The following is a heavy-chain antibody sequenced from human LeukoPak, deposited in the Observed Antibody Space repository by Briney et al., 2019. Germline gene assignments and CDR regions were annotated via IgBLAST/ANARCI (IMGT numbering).Heavy chain of an antibody. CDR3: ARDKDLFDY. J-gene: IGHJ4*02. Sequence: GGSLRLSCAASGFSFSTHSMTWVRQAPGKGLEWVASISLSSHYIHYADAVRGRFTISRDNARNSLFLQMISLRVEDTAVYYCARDKDLFDYWGQGTLVTVSS. CDR2: ISLSSHYI. V-gene: IGHV3-21*01. CDR1: GFSFSTHS.